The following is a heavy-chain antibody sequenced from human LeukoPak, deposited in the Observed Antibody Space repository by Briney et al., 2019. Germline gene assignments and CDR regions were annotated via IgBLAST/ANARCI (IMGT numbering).Heavy chain of an antibody. CDR2: INAGNGNT. V-gene: IGHV1-3*03. CDR1: GYTFTSYA. D-gene: IGHD2-15*01. Sequence: GASVKVSCKASGYTFTSYAMHWVRQAPGQRLEWMGWINAGNGNTKYSQEFQGRVTITRDTSASTAYMELSSLRSEDMAVYYCARGSYCSGGSCYAEFDYWGQGTLVTVSS. J-gene: IGHJ4*02. CDR3: ARGSYCSGGSCYAEFDY.